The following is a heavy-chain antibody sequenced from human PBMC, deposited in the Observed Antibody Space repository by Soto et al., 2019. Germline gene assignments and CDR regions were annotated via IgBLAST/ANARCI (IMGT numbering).Heavy chain of an antibody. Sequence: GGSLRLSCAASGFTFDYYTMHWGRQAPGKGLEWVSLISLDGGSSYYADSVKGRFTISRDNSKNSLYLQMNSLRTEDTALYYCASSFPIHAWHYGMDVWGQGTTVTVSS. V-gene: IGHV3-43*01. CDR2: ISLDGGSS. CDR1: GFTFDYYT. CDR3: ASSFPIHAWHYGMDV. D-gene: IGHD5-12*01. J-gene: IGHJ6*02.